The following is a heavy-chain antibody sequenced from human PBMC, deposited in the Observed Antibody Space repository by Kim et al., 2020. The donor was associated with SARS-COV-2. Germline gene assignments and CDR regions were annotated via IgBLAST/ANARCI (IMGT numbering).Heavy chain of an antibody. CDR1: GGSFSGYY. Sequence: SETLSLTCAVYGGSFSGYYWSWIRQPPGKGLEWIGEINHSGSTNYNPSLKSRVTISVDTSKNQFSLKLSSVTAADTAVYYCASAIFGVALYDYWGQGTLVTVSS. J-gene: IGHJ4*02. CDR2: INHSGST. CDR3: ASAIFGVALYDY. V-gene: IGHV4-34*01. D-gene: IGHD3-3*01.